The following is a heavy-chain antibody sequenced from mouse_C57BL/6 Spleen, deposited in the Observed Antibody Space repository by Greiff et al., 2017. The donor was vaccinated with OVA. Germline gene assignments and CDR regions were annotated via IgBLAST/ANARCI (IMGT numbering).Heavy chain of an antibody. CDR2: IYPGSGNT. D-gene: IGHD4-1*01. CDR3: ARGHWDVEKFAY. Sequence: QVQLQQSGAELVRPGASVKLSCKASGYTFTDYYINWVKQRPGQGLEWIARIYPGSGNTYYNEKFKGKATLTAEKSSSTAYMQLSSLTSEDSAVYVCARGHWDVEKFAYWGQGTLVTVSA. J-gene: IGHJ3*01. V-gene: IGHV1-76*01. CDR1: GYTFTDYY.